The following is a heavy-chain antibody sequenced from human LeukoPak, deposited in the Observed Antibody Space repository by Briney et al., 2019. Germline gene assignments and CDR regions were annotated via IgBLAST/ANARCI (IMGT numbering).Heavy chain of an antibody. Sequence: SQTLSLTCTVSGGSISSDDYYWSWIRQPAGKGLEWIGRIYTSGSTNYNPSLKSRVTMSVDTSKNQFSLKLSSVTAADTAVYCCARLLGTTLDYWGQGTLVTVSS. J-gene: IGHJ4*02. CDR2: IYTSGST. V-gene: IGHV4-61*02. CDR3: ARLLGTTLDY. D-gene: IGHD1-1*01. CDR1: GGSISSDDYY.